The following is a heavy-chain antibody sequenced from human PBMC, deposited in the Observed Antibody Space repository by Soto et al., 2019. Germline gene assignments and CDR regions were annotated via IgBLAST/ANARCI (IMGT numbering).Heavy chain of an antibody. CDR3: ARDNRYSSSWYYYYYMDV. V-gene: IGHV3-7*03. Sequence: GGSLRLSCAASGFTFSSYWMSWVRQAPGKGLEWVANIKQDGSEKYYVDSVKGRFTISRDNAKNSLYLQMNSLRAEDTAVYYCARDNRYSSSWYYYYYMDVWGKGTTVTVSS. J-gene: IGHJ6*03. D-gene: IGHD6-13*01. CDR1: GFTFSSYW. CDR2: IKQDGSEK.